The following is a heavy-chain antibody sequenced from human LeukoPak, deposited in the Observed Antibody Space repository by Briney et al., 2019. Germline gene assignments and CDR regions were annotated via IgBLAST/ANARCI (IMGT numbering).Heavy chain of an antibody. CDR2: IYYSGST. CDR3: ARQYYDNTGYYYFDY. D-gene: IGHD3-22*01. Sequence: PSETLSLTCTVSGGSISSYYWSWIRQPPGKGLEWIGYIYYSGSTNYNPSLKSRVTISVDTSKKQFSLELSSVTAADTAVYYCARQYYDNTGYYYFDYWGQGTLVTVSS. J-gene: IGHJ4*02. CDR1: GGSISSYY. V-gene: IGHV4-59*08.